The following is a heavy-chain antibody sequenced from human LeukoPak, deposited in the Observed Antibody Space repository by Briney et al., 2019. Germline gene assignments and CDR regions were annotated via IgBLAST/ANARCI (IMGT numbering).Heavy chain of an antibody. CDR1: GFTFSSYW. D-gene: IGHD5-24*01. J-gene: IGHJ6*02. Sequence: PGGSLRLSCAASGFTFSSYWMSWVRQAPGKGLEWVANIKQDGSEKYYVDSVKGRFTISRDNAKNSLYLQMNSLRAEDTAVYYCAREASSPLDGYYYYYYGMDVWGQGTTVTVPS. CDR3: AREASSPLDGYYYYYYGMDV. CDR2: IKQDGSEK. V-gene: IGHV3-7*01.